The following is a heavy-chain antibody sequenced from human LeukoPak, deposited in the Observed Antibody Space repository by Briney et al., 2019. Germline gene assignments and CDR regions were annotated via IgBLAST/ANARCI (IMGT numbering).Heavy chain of an antibody. J-gene: IGHJ5*02. D-gene: IGHD3-22*01. CDR1: GYTFTGYY. Sequence: GASVKVSCKASGYTFTGYYIHWVRQAPGQGLEWMGWINPHSGGTNYAQKFQGRVTMTTDTSISTAYMELSRLRSDDTAVYYCARDYYDSSGYYYNLNWFDPWGQGTLVTVSS. CDR2: INPHSGGT. V-gene: IGHV1-2*02. CDR3: ARDYYDSSGYYYNLNWFDP.